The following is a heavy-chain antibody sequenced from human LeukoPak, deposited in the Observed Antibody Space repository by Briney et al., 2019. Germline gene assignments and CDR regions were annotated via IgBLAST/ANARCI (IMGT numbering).Heavy chain of an antibody. V-gene: IGHV3-53*04. J-gene: IGHJ6*02. CDR1: GFTVSSNY. CDR2: IYSGGST. CDR3: ARVGVPLYYYGSGSHSYGMDV. D-gene: IGHD3-10*01. Sequence: GGSLRLSCAASGFTVSSNYMSWVRQAPGKGLEWVSVIYSGGSTYYADSVKGRFTISRHNSKNTLYLQMSSLRAEDTAVYYCARVGVPLYYYGSGSHSYGMDVWGQGTTVTVSS.